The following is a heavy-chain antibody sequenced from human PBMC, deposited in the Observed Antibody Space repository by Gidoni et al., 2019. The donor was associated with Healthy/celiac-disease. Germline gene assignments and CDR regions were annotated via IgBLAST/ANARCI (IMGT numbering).Heavy chain of an antibody. CDR3: ARHNRYFFDY. Sequence: QLQLQESGPGLVTPSETLSLTCTVSGRSISSSSYYWGWIRQPPGKGLEWIGSIYYSGSTYYNPSLRIRVTISVDTSKNQFSLKLSSVTAADTAVYYCARHNRYFFDYWGQGTLVTVSS. CDR2: IYYSGST. J-gene: IGHJ4*02. CDR1: GRSISSSSYY. V-gene: IGHV4-39*01.